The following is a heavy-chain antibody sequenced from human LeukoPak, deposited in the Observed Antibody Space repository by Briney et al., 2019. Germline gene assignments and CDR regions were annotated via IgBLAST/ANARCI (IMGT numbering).Heavy chain of an antibody. V-gene: IGHV1-18*01. Sequence: ASVKVSCKASGYTFTSYGISWVRQAPGQGLEWMGWISAYNGNTNYAQKLQGRVTMTTDTSTSTAYMELRSLRSDDTAVYYCARKYYYDRSGYYYGYWGQGTLVTVSS. D-gene: IGHD3-22*01. CDR1: GYTFTSYG. CDR2: ISAYNGNT. J-gene: IGHJ4*02. CDR3: ARKYYYDRSGYYYGY.